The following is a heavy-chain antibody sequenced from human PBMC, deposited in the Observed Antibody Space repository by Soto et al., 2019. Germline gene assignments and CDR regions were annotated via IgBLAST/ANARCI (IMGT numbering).Heavy chain of an antibody. CDR2: ISDTGAST. CDR3: AKGRGSGWAWYFDN. V-gene: IGHV3-23*01. D-gene: IGHD6-19*01. CDR1: GFTFKESA. Sequence: EVRLLEAGGGLKQPGGSLRLSCAASGFTFKESAMNWVRQAPGKGLEWVASISDTGASTWYAESVRGRLSISRDNSKNTIYLQMNSLRGEDTDVYYCAKGRGSGWAWYFDNWGQGTLVTVSS. J-gene: IGHJ4*02.